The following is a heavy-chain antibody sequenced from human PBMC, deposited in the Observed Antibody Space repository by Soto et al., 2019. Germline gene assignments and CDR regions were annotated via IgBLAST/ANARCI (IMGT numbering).Heavy chain of an antibody. Sequence: GGSLRLSCAASGFTFSSYAMSWVRQAPGKGLEWVSAISGSGASTYYADSVKGRFTISRDNSKNTLYLQMNSLRAEDTAVYYCAKGIAVAGTTRYYFDYWGQGTLVTVSS. CDR3: AKGIAVAGTTRYYFDY. V-gene: IGHV3-23*01. J-gene: IGHJ4*02. CDR1: GFTFSSYA. CDR2: ISGSGAST. D-gene: IGHD6-19*01.